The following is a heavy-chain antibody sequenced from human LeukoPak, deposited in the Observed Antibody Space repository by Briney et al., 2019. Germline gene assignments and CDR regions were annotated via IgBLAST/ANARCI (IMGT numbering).Heavy chain of an antibody. CDR1: GGXINSYY. J-gene: IGHJ4*02. CDR2: IYYSGST. V-gene: IGHV4-59*01. D-gene: IGHD1-1*01. Sequence: SETLSLTCTVSGGXINSYYWSWIRQPPGKGLKWIGYIYYSGSTYYNPSLKSRVTISVDTSKNLFSLKLSSVTAADTAVYYCAKVQRPLDGADYWGQGTLVTVSS. CDR3: AKVQRPLDGADY.